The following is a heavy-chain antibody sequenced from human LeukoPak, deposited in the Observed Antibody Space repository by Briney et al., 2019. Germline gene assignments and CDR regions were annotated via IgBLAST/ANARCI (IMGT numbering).Heavy chain of an antibody. V-gene: IGHV3-7*01. Sequence: QPGGSLRLSCEVSGFTFSTYWMSWVRQAPGKGLQWVGQTNQHESEKFYGDAVRGRFTISRDNAKNSLYLQMNSLRAEDTAVYYCARDSAGTTFDFWGQGTLVTVSS. D-gene: IGHD1-7*01. CDR2: TNQHESEK. CDR3: ARDSAGTTFDF. J-gene: IGHJ4*02. CDR1: GFTFSTYW.